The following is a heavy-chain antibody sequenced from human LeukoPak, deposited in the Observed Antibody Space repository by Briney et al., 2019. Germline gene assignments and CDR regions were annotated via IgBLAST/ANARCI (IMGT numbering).Heavy chain of an antibody. V-gene: IGHV3-21*01. J-gene: IGHJ6*03. D-gene: IGHD3-10*01. CDR2: ISSTSSSI. Sequence: PGGSLRLSCAASGFSFSSYSMNRVRQAPGKGPGWGSSISSTSSSISYTHSVKGRFTISRDNAKNSLYLQMNSLRAEDTAVYYCARGEVDYYGSGSYGGVKNYYYMDVWGKGTTVTVSS. CDR3: ARGEVDYYGSGSYGGVKNYYYMDV. CDR1: GFSFSSYS.